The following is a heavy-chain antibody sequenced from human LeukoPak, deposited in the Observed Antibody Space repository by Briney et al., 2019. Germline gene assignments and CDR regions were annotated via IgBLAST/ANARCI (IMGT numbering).Heavy chain of an antibody. Sequence: SMNWVRQAPGKGLEWVSSISGTGSHIYSADSMKGRFIVSRDNAKNSLYLQMNSLRAEDTAVYYCVRGPRCIKLKGTCGVKGYYYYYMDVWGKGTTVTVSS. CDR1: S. V-gene: IGHV3-21*01. D-gene: IGHD2-21*01. J-gene: IGHJ6*03. CDR3: VRGPRCIKLKGTCGVKGYYYYYMDV. CDR2: ISGTGSHI.